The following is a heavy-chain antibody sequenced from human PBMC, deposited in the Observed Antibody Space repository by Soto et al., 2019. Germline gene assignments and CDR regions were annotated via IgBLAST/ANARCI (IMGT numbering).Heavy chain of an antibody. CDR1: GGSISSSNW. D-gene: IGHD4-4*01. CDR3: ARGGDGYSSFFDY. V-gene: IGHV4-4*02. Sequence: QVQLQESGPGLVKPSGTLSLTCAVSGGSISSSNWWSWVRQPPGKGLEWIGEIYHSGSTNYNPSLKSRGTISIDRSKNQFSLNLNSVTAADTAVYYCARGGDGYSSFFDYWGQGTLVTVSS. CDR2: IYHSGST. J-gene: IGHJ4*02.